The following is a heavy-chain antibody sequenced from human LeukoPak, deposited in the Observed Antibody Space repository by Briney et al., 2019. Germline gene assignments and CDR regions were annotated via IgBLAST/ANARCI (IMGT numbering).Heavy chain of an antibody. D-gene: IGHD3-10*01. Sequence: SETLSLTCTVSGGSISSYYWSWIRQPPGKGLEWIGYIYYSGSTNYNPSLKSRVTISVDTSKNQFSLKLSSVTAADTAVYYCARVQGGYYGSGSYNYYYMDVWGKGTTVTISS. CDR2: IYYSGST. CDR3: ARVQGGYYGSGSYNYYYMDV. V-gene: IGHV4-59*08. J-gene: IGHJ6*03. CDR1: GGSISSYY.